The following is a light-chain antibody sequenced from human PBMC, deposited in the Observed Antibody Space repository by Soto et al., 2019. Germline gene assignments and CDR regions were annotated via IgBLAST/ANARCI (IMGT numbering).Light chain of an antibody. Sequence: QSVLTQPASVSGSPGQSITISGTGTSSDVGSYNLVSWYQQHPGKAPKLIIYEGSKRPSGVSNRFSGSKSGNTASLTISGLQAEDEADYFCCSYAGSSAPYVFGTGTKVTVL. J-gene: IGLJ1*01. V-gene: IGLV2-23*01. CDR1: SSDVGSYNL. CDR3: CSYAGSSAPYV. CDR2: EGS.